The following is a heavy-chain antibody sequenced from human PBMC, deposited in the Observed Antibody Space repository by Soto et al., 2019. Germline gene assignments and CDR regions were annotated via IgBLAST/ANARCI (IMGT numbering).Heavy chain of an antibody. Sequence: PSETLSLTCTVSGGSISSGDYYWSWIRQPPGKGLEWIGYIYYSGSTYYNPSLKSRVTISVDTSKNQFSLKLSSVTAADTVVYYWAGGDYGEVAFDIWGQGRMVTVSS. CDR3: AGGDYGEVAFDI. CDR1: GGSISSGDYY. CDR2: IYYSGST. V-gene: IGHV4-30-4*01. J-gene: IGHJ3*02. D-gene: IGHD4-17*01.